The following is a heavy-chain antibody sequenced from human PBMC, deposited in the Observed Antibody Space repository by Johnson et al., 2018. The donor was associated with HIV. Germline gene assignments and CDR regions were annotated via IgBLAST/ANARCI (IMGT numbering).Heavy chain of an antibody. Sequence: QVQLVESGGGVVQPGRSLRLSCAASGFTFSDYAMHWVRQAPGKGLEWVASISSDGNNKYFADSVQGRFPISRDNSKNTLYLQMNSLRAEDTAVYYWAKDRGGSYLLFGAFDIWGQGTMVTVSS. CDR2: ISSDGNNK. D-gene: IGHD1-26*01. CDR1: GFTFSDYA. CDR3: AKDRGGSYLLFGAFDI. V-gene: IGHV3-30*04. J-gene: IGHJ3*02.